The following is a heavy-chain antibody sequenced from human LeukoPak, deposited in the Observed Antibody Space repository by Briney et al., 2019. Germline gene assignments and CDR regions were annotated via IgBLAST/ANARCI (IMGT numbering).Heavy chain of an antibody. CDR1: GFTFSSYS. V-gene: IGHV3-48*01. Sequence: GGSLRLSCAASGFTFSSYSMNWVRQAPGKGLEWVSYISSSSTIYYADSVKGRFAISRDNAKNSLYLQMNSLRAEDTAVYYCARAKMEQLVVGEAFDYWGQGTLVTVSS. CDR3: ARAKMEQLVVGEAFDY. J-gene: IGHJ4*02. D-gene: IGHD6-6*01. CDR2: ISSSSTI.